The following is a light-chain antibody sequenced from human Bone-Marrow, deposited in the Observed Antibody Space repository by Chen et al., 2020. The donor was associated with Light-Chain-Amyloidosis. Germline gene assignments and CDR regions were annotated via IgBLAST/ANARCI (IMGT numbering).Light chain of an antibody. Sequence: DVVMTQSPHSLPVPLGQPASISCRSSQSLVHSNGNTYLNWFQQRPGQSPRRLIYQVSNRDSGVPDRFSGSGSGTDFTLKISKVEAEDVGVYYCMQGTHWPPFTFGPGTKVDIK. V-gene: IGKV2-30*02. J-gene: IGKJ3*01. CDR3: MQGTHWPPFT. CDR1: QSLVHSNGNTY. CDR2: QVS.